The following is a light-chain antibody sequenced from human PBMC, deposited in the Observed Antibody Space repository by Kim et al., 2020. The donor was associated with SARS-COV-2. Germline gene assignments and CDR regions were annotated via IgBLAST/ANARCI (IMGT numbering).Light chain of an antibody. J-gene: IGLJ3*02. Sequence: QLVLTQSPSASASLGASVKLTCTLSSGHSSYAIAWHQQQPEKGPRFLMKLDSDGSHNKGDGIPDRFSGSCSGAERYLTISSLQSEDEADYYCQTWDTGVRLFGGGTQLTVL. CDR1: SGHSSYA. CDR3: QTWDTGVRL. V-gene: IGLV4-69*01. CDR2: LDSDGSH.